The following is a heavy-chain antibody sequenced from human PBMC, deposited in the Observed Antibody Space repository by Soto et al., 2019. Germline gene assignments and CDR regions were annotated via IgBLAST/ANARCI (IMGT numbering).Heavy chain of an antibody. CDR3: ARYRISGSWSKFDY. V-gene: IGHV4-31*03. CDR1: GLTISSASYY. J-gene: IGHJ4*02. D-gene: IGHD6-13*01. Sequence: SETLSLTCSVSGLTISSASYYWSWIRQHPGEGLEWVGNIYYNGSTYYSPSLKSRVTVWFDTSKNQFSLRLTFVTAADTAVYYCARYRISGSWSKFDYWGQGTRVTVSS. CDR2: IYYNGST.